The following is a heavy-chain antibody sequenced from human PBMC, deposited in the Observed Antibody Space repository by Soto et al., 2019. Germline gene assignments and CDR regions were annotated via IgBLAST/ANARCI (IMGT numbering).Heavy chain of an antibody. V-gene: IGHV1-3*01. CDR2: INADNGNT. CDR3: ARDGDSSGWFHY. D-gene: IGHD6-19*01. J-gene: IGHJ4*02. CDR1: GYTFTSYA. Sequence: GASVKVSCKASGYTFTSYAMHWVRQAPGQRLEWMGWINADNGNTKYAQKFQGRVTMTTDTSTSTAYMELRSLRSEDTAVYYCARDGDSSGWFHYWGQGTLVTVSS.